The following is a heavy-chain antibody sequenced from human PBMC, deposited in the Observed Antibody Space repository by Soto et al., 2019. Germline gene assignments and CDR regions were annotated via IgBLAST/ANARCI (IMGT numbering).Heavy chain of an antibody. V-gene: IGHV1-69*13. CDR2: IIPLFGTS. CDR3: ARVSYYGSGTYNWFDP. CDR1: GGTFRSYA. Sequence: GASVKISCKASGGTFRSYAISWVRQAPGQGLEWMGGIIPLFGTSNYPQKFQGRVTITSDESTSTAYMELSSLRSADTAVYYCARVSYYGSGTYNWFDPWGQVTLVTVSS. J-gene: IGHJ5*02. D-gene: IGHD3-10*01.